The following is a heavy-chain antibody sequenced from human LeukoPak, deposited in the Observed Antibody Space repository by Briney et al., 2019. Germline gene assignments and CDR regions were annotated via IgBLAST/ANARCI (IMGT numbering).Heavy chain of an antibody. CDR2: MKYDGSEK. CDR1: GFTFSSYW. CDR3: ARDIEAAGLFLDY. V-gene: IGHV3-7*01. Sequence: GGSLRLSCAASGFTFSSYWMSWVRQAPGKGLEWVANMKYDGSEKYYVDSVKGRFTISRDNAKNSLYLQMNSLRAEETAVYYCARDIEAAGLFLDYWGQGTLVTVSS. J-gene: IGHJ4*02. D-gene: IGHD6-13*01.